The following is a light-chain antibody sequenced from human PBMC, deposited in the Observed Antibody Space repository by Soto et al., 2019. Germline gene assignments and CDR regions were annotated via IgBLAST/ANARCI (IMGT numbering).Light chain of an antibody. CDR3: QQYGSSLSIT. CDR2: GAS. V-gene: IGKV3-20*01. CDR1: QSISSSY. J-gene: IGKJ5*01. Sequence: EIVLTQTPGTLSLSPGERATLSCRASQSISSSYLAWYQQKPAQAPSLLIYGASTRATGIPDRFSGSGSGTDFRVTVSRLEPEDFAVYYCQQYGSSLSITFGQGTRLEIK.